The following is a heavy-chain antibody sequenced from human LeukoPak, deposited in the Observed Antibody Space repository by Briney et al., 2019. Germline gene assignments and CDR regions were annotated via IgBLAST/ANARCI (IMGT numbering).Heavy chain of an antibody. CDR2: ISSSSSTI. D-gene: IGHD3-9*01. CDR1: GFTFSSYW. CDR3: ARPLYYDILTGYYDSGYYYYGMDV. J-gene: IGHJ6*02. V-gene: IGHV3-48*01. Sequence: GGSLRLSCAASGFTFSSYWMSWVRQAPGKGLEWISHISSSSSTIYYADSVKGRFTISRDNSKNSLYLQMSSLRAEDTAVYYCARPLYYDILTGYYDSGYYYYGMDVWGQGTTVTVSS.